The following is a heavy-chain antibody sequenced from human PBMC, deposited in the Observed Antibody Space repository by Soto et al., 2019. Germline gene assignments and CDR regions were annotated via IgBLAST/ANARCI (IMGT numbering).Heavy chain of an antibody. D-gene: IGHD3-22*01. V-gene: IGHV1-69*01. CDR1: GGTFSSYA. CDR2: IIPIFGTA. CDR3: ARSYYYDSSGYYNYYYGMDV. J-gene: IGHJ6*02. Sequence: QVQLVQSGAEVKKPGSSVKVSCKASGGTFSSYAISWVRQAPGQGLEWMGGIIPIFGTANYAQKFQGRVTITADESTSTVYMELSSLRSEDTAVYYCARSYYYDSSGYYNYYYGMDVWGQGTTVTVSS.